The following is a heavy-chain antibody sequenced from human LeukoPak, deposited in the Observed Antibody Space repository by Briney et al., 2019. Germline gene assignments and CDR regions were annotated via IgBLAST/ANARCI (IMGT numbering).Heavy chain of an antibody. CDR2: ISWHSGSI. Sequence: GRSLRLSCAASGFTFADYAMHWVRHAPGKSLERVSGISWHSGSIGYADSVKGRFTISRDNAKNSLYLQMISLRAEDTALYYCAKLPSDFWSGYSYSDAFDIWGQGTMVTVSS. V-gene: IGHV3-9*01. D-gene: IGHD3-3*01. CDR1: GFTFADYA. CDR3: AKLPSDFWSGYSYSDAFDI. J-gene: IGHJ3*02.